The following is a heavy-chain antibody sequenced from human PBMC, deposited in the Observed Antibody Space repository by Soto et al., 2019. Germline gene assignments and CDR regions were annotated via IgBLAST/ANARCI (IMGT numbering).Heavy chain of an antibody. J-gene: IGHJ4*02. Sequence: ASVKVSCKASTYTFNNYDINWVRQVPGQGLEWMGWINGYNGNTNYAQKFQGGLTMTTDTPTSTAYMEIKSLRPDDTAVYYCARDFISGKYFGYWGQGTPVTVSS. CDR2: INGYNGNT. V-gene: IGHV1-18*04. CDR1: TYTFNNYD. D-gene: IGHD1-26*01. CDR3: ARDFISGKYFGY.